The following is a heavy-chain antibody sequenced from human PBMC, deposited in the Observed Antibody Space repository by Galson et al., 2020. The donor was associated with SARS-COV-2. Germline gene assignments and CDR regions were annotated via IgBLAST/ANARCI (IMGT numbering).Heavy chain of an antibody. D-gene: IGHD3-3*01. CDR3: ARQTEGLRYLGWASPWDGMDV. J-gene: IGHJ6*02. Sequence: GESLKISCKAYGYSVNNYWIGWVRQMPGKGLEWMGIVQPGDSETRYSPSFQGQVTISVDKSISTAYLQWNTLKASDTGIYYCARQTEGLRYLGWASPWDGMDVWGQGTTVTVSS. V-gene: IGHV5-51*01. CDR2: VQPGDSET. CDR1: GYSVNNYW.